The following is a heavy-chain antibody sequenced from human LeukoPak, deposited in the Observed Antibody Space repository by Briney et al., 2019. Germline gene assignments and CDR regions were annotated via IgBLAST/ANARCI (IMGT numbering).Heavy chain of an antibody. CDR2: IGSSGDYI. J-gene: IGHJ4*02. CDR3: ARMGYSNSLPDY. V-gene: IGHV3-21*01. D-gene: IGHD6-6*01. CDR1: GFTFSSYG. Sequence: GGSLRLSCAASGFTFSSYGINWVRQAPGKGLEWVSSIGSSGDYIRYADSVKGRFTISRDNAKNSLYLQMNSLRAEDTAVYYCARMGYSNSLPDYWGQGTLVTVSS.